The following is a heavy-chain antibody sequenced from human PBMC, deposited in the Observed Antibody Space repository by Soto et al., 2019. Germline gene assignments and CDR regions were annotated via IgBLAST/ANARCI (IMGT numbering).Heavy chain of an antibody. J-gene: IGHJ5*02. CDR1: GGSISSGDYS. D-gene: IGHD3-3*01. CDR2: IYNSGIT. V-gene: IGHV4-30-4*01. Sequence: SESLSLTCTVSGGSISSGDYSWSWVRQSPGKGLEWIGHIYNSGITYYNPSLKSRVVISIDTSRNQFSLRLNSLTAADRAVYFCARGVTVFGLVSRFWFDPWGQGTVVTVSS. CDR3: ARGVTVFGLVSRFWFDP.